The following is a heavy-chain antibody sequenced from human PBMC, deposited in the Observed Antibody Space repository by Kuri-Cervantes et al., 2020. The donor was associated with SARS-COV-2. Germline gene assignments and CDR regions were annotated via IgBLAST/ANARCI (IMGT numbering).Heavy chain of an antibody. CDR3: ARLDIRPASGAFDI. CDR1: GGSISSYY. CDR2: IYTSGST. J-gene: IGHJ3*02. D-gene: IGHD6-6*01. V-gene: IGHV4-4*07. Sequence: SETLSLTCTVSGGSISSYYWSWIRQPAGKGLEWIGRIYTSGSTNYNPSLKSRVTISVDTSKNQFSLKLSSVTAADTAVYYCARLDIRPASGAFDIWGQGTTVTVSS.